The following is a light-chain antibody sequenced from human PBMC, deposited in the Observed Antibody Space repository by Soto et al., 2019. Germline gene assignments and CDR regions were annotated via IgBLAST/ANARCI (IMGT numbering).Light chain of an antibody. CDR3: QQRGNWPVT. CDR1: QSVSSSY. V-gene: IGKV3D-20*02. Sequence: IVLTQSPGTLSLAPGERATLSCRASQSVSSSYLAWYQQKPGQAPRLPIFDTTNRATGTPTRFSGSGSGTDFTLTISRLEPEDFAVYYCQQRGNWPVTFGGGTKVEI. CDR2: DTT. J-gene: IGKJ4*01.